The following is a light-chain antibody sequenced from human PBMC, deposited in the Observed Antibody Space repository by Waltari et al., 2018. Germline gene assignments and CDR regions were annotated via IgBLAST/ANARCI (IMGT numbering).Light chain of an antibody. J-gene: IGKJ1*01. CDR3: QQYNNWPPEKT. V-gene: IGKV3-15*01. CDR1: QSVSSN. CDR2: GAS. Sequence: EIVMTQSPATLSVSPGERATLPCRASQSVSSNLAWYQQKPGQAPRLLIYGASTRATGIPARFSGSGSGTEFTLTISSMQSEDFAVYYCQQYNNWPPEKTFGQGTKVEIK.